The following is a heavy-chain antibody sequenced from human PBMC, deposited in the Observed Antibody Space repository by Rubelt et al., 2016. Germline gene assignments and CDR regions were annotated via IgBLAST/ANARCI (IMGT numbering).Heavy chain of an antibody. D-gene: IGHD3-22*01. Sequence: KGRFTISRDNSKNSPYLQMNSLRTEDTALYYCAKDLSGDSSGYYGYWGQGTLVTVSS. CDR3: AKDLSGDSSGYYGY. J-gene: IGHJ4*02. V-gene: IGHV3-43*01.